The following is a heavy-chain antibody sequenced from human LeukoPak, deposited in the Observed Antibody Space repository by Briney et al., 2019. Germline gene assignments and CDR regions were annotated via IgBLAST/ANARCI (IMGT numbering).Heavy chain of an antibody. CDR2: IQYDRSNE. V-gene: IGHV3-30*02. J-gene: IGHJ6*03. CDR3: AKDRCSNGIGCYYYYMDV. D-gene: IGHD2-8*01. CDR1: GFTFSSYG. Sequence: GGSLRLPCAASGFTFSSYGMHWVRQAPGKRLEWVAYIQYDRSNEQYAHSVKGRFRISRDNSKNILYLQMNSLRAEDTAVYYCAKDRCSNGIGCYYYYMDVWGKGTTVTISS.